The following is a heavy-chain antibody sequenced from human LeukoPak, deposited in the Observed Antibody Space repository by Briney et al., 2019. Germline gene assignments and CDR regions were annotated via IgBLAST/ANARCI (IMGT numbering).Heavy chain of an antibody. D-gene: IGHD6-19*01. CDR2: ISGYNGNT. CDR1: GYTFTSYG. V-gene: IGHV1-18*01. CDR3: ARDLKTSYSSGRYSWGTGSSNDY. Sequence: ASVKVSCKASGYTFTSYGISWVRQAPGQGLEWMGWISGYNGNTNYAQKLQGRVTMATDTSTSTAYMELRSLRSDDTAVYYCARDLKTSYSSGRYSWGTGSSNDYWGQGTLVTVSS. J-gene: IGHJ4*02.